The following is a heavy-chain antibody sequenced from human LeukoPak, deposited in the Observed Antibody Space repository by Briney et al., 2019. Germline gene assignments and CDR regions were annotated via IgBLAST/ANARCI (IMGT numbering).Heavy chain of an antibody. V-gene: IGHV3-33*01. J-gene: IGHJ5*02. CDR2: IWYDGSNK. CDR1: GFTFSSHG. Sequence: PGRSLRLSCAASGFTFSSHGMHWVRQAPGKGLEWVAVIWYDGSNKYYADSVKGRFTISRDNSKNTLYLQMNSLRAEDTAVYYCARGTFGVLMVYAFRFDPWGQGTLVTVSS. D-gene: IGHD2-8*01. CDR3: ARGTFGVLMVYAFRFDP.